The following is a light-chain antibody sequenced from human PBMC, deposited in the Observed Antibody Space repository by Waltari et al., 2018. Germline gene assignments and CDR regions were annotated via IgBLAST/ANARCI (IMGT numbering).Light chain of an antibody. J-gene: IGKJ1*01. V-gene: IGKV3-20*01. CDR1: QSVSRA. CDR2: GAS. CDR3: QHYVRLPAT. Sequence: DIVLTTSPGSLSSSPGERVTLSCRASQSVSRALAWYQQKPGKAPRPLIFGASNRATGIPDRFSGSGSETDFSLTISRLEPEDCAVYYCQHYVRLPATFGRGTKVEIK.